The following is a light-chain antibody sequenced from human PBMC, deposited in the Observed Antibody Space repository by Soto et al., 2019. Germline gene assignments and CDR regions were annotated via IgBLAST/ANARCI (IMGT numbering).Light chain of an antibody. V-gene: IGLV2-14*01. CDR2: EVS. J-gene: IGLJ2*01. CDR1: SSDVGTYKY. Sequence: QSVLTQPASVSGSPGQSITIPCTGTSSDVGTYKYVSWYQQLPGKAPKLMIYEVSNRPSGVSNRFSGSKSGNTASLTISELQAEDEADYYCSSYTSRSTPVFGGGTKVTVL. CDR3: SSYTSRSTPV.